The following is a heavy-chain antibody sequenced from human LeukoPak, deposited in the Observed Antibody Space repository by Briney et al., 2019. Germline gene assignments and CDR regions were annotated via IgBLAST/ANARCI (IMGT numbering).Heavy chain of an antibody. CDR2: IYHSGST. J-gene: IGHJ3*02. V-gene: IGHV4-4*02. CDR1: GGSISSSNW. CDR3: ARDVYYYDSSHSRAFDI. Sequence: SGTLSLTCAVSGGSISSSNWWSWVRQPPGKGLEWIGEIYHSGSTNYNPSLKSRVTISVDTSKNHFSLKLSSVTAADTAVYYCARDVYYYDSSHSRAFDIWGQGTMVTVSS. D-gene: IGHD3-22*01.